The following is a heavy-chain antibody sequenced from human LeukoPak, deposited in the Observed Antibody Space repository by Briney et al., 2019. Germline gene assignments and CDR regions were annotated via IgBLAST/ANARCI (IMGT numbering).Heavy chain of an antibody. CDR1: GGSISSGSYY. CDR2: IYTSGST. D-gene: IGHD2-2*01. V-gene: IGHV4-61*02. J-gene: IGHJ5*02. CDR3: ARAVPAALVSRWFDP. Sequence: SETLSLTCTVSGGSISSGSYYWSWIRQPAGKGLEWIGRIYTSGSTNYSPSLKSRVTISVDTSKNQFSLKLSSVTAADMAVYYCARAVPAALVSRWFDPWGQGTLVTVSS.